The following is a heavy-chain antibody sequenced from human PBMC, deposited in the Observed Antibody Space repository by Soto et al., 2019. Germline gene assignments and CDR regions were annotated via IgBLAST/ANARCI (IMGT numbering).Heavy chain of an antibody. CDR3: TRHDPTQAHYYMDV. J-gene: IGHJ6*03. V-gene: IGHV3-73*01. CDR1: GFTFSGSA. Sequence: EVQLVESGGGLVQPGGSLKLSCAASGFTFSGSAMHWVRQASGKGLEWVGRIRSKANSYATAYAASVKGSFTISRDASKNTAYLQMNILKTEDTAVYYCTRHDPTQAHYYMDVWGKGTTVTVSS. CDR2: IRSKANSYAT.